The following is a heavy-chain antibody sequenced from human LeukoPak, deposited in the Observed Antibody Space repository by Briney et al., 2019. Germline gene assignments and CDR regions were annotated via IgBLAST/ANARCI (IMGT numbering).Heavy chain of an antibody. Sequence: QSGGSLRLSCAASGFTFSSYGMHWVRQAPGKGLEWVAVISYDGSNKYYADSVKGRFTISRDNSKNTLYLQMNSLRAEDTAVYYCAEDAQWQVPRGQGTLVTVSS. D-gene: IGHD6-19*01. CDR2: ISYDGSNK. CDR1: GFTFSSYG. CDR3: AEDAQWQVP. V-gene: IGHV3-30*18. J-gene: IGHJ5*02.